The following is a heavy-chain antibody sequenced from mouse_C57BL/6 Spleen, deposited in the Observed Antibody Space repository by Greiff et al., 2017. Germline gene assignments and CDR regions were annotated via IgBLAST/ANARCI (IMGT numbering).Heavy chain of an antibody. J-gene: IGHJ4*01. CDR3: ASYYSNYGGAMDY. CDR2: IRNKANGYTT. D-gene: IGHD2-5*01. Sequence: VKLVESGGGLVQPGGSLSLSCAASGFTFTDYYMSWVRQPPGKALEWLGFIRNKANGYTTEYSASVKGRFTISRDNSQSILYLQMNALRAEDSATYYCASYYSNYGGAMDYWGQGTSVTVSS. V-gene: IGHV7-3*01. CDR1: GFTFTDYY.